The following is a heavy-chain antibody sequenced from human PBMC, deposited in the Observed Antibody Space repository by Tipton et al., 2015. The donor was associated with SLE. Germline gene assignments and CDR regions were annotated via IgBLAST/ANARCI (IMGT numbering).Heavy chain of an antibody. CDR2: TPHSGRT. J-gene: IGHJ4*02. CDR3: AREEDSGGGILDY. D-gene: IGHD2-15*01. Sequence: TLSLTCRVSGASISSSNWWSWVRQPPGKWLEWIGETPHSGRTTYNPSLKSRVTISVDSSKNQFSLRLNSVTAADTAVYYCAREEDSGGGILDYWGQGTLVTVSS. V-gene: IGHV4-4*02. CDR1: GASISSSNW.